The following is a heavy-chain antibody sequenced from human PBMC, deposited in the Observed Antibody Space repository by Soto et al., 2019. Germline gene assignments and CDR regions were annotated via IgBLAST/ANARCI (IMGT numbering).Heavy chain of an antibody. Sequence: SVKVSCKASGGTFSSYAISWVRQAPGQGLEWMGGIIPIFGTANYAQKFQGRVTITADESTSTAYMELSSLRSEDTAVYYCARDRDGYPLFRLDYWGQGTLVTVSS. CDR2: IIPIFGTA. CDR1: GGTFSSYA. CDR3: ARDRDGYPLFRLDY. V-gene: IGHV1-69*13. J-gene: IGHJ4*02. D-gene: IGHD5-12*01.